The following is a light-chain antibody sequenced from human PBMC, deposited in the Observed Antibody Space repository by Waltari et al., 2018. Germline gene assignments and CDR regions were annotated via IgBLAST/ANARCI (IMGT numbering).Light chain of an antibody. CDR2: EVF. J-gene: IGLJ2*01. CDR1: TRDVGGYPY. V-gene: IGLV2-8*01. CDR3: SSYAGSNNVV. Sequence: SALPQPPSASGPPGQPATLSCTGPTRDVGGYPYVPWYQQHPGKAPTLINFEVFQRPSGVPDRFSGSKSGNTSSLTVSGLQAEDEADYYCSSYAGSNNVVFGGGTKLTVL.